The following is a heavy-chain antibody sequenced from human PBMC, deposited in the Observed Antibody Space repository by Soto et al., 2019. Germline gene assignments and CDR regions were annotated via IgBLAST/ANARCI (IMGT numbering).Heavy chain of an antibody. V-gene: IGHV3-30-3*01. CDR2: ISYDGSNK. D-gene: IGHD2-15*01. Sequence: QVQLVESGGGVVQPGRSLRLSCAASGFTFSSYAMHWVRQAPGKGLEWVAVISYDGSNKYYADSVKGRFTISRDNSKNTLYLQMNSLRAEDTAVYYCARVCSESSTVVTLSYYYYYYGMDVWGQGTTVTVSS. J-gene: IGHJ6*02. CDR3: ARVCSESSTVVTLSYYYYYYGMDV. CDR1: GFTFSSYA.